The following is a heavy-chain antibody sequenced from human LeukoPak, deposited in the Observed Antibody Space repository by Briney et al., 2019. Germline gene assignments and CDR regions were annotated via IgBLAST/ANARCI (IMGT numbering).Heavy chain of an antibody. J-gene: IGHJ4*02. CDR2: IDSSGGYM. CDR1: GFTFSSYG. CDR3: LRGDRRDY. Sequence: GGSLRLSCAASGFTFSSYGMSWVRQASGKGLEWVSSIDSSGGYMFYADSVKGRFIISRDNAKDSLYLQMNSLRVEDTAVYYCLRGDRRDYWGQGTLVTVSS. V-gene: IGHV3-21*06.